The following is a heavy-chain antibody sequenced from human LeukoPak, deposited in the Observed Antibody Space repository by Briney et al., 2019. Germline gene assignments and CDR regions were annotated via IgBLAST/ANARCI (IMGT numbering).Heavy chain of an antibody. CDR2: INHSGST. CDR3: ARDQMNYSNPTSNYYYYMDV. V-gene: IGHV4-34*01. CDR1: GGSFSGYY. J-gene: IGHJ6*03. Sequence: SETLSLTCAVYGGSFSGYYWSWIRQPPGKGLEWIGEINHSGSTNYNPSLKSRVTISVDTSKNQFSLKLSSVTAADTAVYYCARDQMNYSNPTSNYYYYMDVWGKGTTVTVSS. D-gene: IGHD4-11*01.